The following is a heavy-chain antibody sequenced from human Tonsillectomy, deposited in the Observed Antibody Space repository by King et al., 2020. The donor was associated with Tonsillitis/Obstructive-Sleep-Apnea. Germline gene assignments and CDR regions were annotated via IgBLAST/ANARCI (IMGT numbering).Heavy chain of an antibody. D-gene: IGHD4-23*01. CDR1: GFTFDDYT. CDR2: ISLDGGST. Sequence: QLVQSGGVVVQPGGSLRLSCTASGFTFDDYTMNWVRQAPGKGLEWVSLISLDGGSTYYADSVKGRFTISRDNSKDSLYLQMNSLRTKDTALYYCAKGYGGNSDPFDYWGQGTLVTVSS. V-gene: IGHV3-43*01. J-gene: IGHJ4*02. CDR3: AKGYGGNSDPFDY.